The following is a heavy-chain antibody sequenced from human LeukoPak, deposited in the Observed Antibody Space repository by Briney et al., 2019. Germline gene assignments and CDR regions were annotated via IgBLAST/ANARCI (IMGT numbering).Heavy chain of an antibody. D-gene: IGHD3-10*01. CDR1: GFTFSSYA. J-gene: IGHJ4*02. Sequence: GRSLRLSCAASGFTFSSYAMSWVRQAPGKGLDWVSSINGGGGSTYYADSVKGRFTISRDNSKNTLYLQMNSLRAEDTAVYYCAKDSDYYGSGSSVDYWGQGTLVTVSS. CDR2: INGGGGST. V-gene: IGHV3-23*01. CDR3: AKDSDYYGSGSSVDY.